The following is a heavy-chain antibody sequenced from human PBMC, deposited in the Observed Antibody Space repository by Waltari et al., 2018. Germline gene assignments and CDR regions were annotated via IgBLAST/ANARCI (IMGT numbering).Heavy chain of an antibody. CDR3: AGKLGYCSGGSCYPFDY. Sequence: QVQLVQSGAEVKKPGSSVKVSCKASGCTFSSYAISWVRQAPGQGLEWMGGIIPILGIANYAQKFQDRVTITADESTSTAYMELSSLRSEDTAVYYCAGKLGYCSGGSCYPFDYWGQGTLVTVSS. CDR1: GCTFSSYA. V-gene: IGHV1-69*04. J-gene: IGHJ4*02. D-gene: IGHD2-15*01. CDR2: IIPILGIA.